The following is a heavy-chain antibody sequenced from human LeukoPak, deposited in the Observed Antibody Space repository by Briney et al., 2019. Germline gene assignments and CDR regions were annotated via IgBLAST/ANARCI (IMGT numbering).Heavy chain of an antibody. J-gene: IGHJ4*02. CDR3: VRDNDWAFHY. Sequence: GGSLRLSCAASGFTFSDYVMSWVRQAPGKGLEWVSYINHNGEMIYYADSVKGRFTISRDTAKKTLHLQMNSLRDDDTALYYCVRDNDWAFHYWGQGTLVTVSS. CDR1: GFTFSDYV. CDR2: INHNGEMI. V-gene: IGHV3-48*02. D-gene: IGHD3-9*01.